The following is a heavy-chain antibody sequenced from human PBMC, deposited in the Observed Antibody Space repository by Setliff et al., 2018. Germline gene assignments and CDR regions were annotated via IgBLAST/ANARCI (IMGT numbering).Heavy chain of an antibody. D-gene: IGHD1-1*01. V-gene: IGHV3-11*04. CDR3: AKVKKQLIRGSGFDL. Sequence: GGSLRLSCAASGFRFSDLYMSWVRQVPGKGLEWLSKISGDGNTVYYADSVKGRFTISRDNSENTLDLQMNSLRVEDTALYYCAKVKKQLIRGSGFDLWGQGTLVTVSS. CDR2: ISGDGNTV. CDR1: GFRFSDLY. J-gene: IGHJ4*02.